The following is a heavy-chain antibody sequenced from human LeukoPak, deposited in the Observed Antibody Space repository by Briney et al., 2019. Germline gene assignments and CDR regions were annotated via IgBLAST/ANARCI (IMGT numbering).Heavy chain of an antibody. D-gene: IGHD2-2*01. Sequence: PGGSLRLSCAASGFTLSTFWMSWVRQAPGKGLEWVANIKQDGSEKYYVDSVRGRFTISRDNAKNSLFLQMNSLRVEDTAVYYCARDLTRVIAAATIDHWGQGTLVTVSS. V-gene: IGHV3-7*01. CDR1: GFTLSTFW. CDR3: ARDLTRVIAAATIDH. CDR2: IKQDGSEK. J-gene: IGHJ4*02.